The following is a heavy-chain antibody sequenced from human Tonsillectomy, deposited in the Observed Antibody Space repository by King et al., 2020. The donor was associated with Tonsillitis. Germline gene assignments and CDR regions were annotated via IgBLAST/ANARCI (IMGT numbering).Heavy chain of an antibody. CDR1: GGSISSSY. V-gene: IGHV4-59*01. CDR2: IYYSGST. CDR3: ARDWVSYDYVWGSYRSNAFDI. J-gene: IGHJ3*02. Sequence: VQLQESGPGLVKPSETLSLTCTVSGGSISSSYWSWIRQPPGKGLEWIGYIYYSGSTNYNPSLKSRVTISVDTSKNQFSLKLSSVTAADTAVYYCARDWVSYDYVWGSYRSNAFDIWGQGTMVTVSS. D-gene: IGHD3-16*02.